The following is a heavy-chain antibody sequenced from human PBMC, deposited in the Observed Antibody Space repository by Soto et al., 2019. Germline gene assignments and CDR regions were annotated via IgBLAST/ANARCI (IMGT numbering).Heavy chain of an antibody. CDR1: GGSMSNNY. D-gene: IGHD4-17*01. Sequence: QVHLQESGPGLVKPSETLSLFCNVSGGSMSNNYWTWIRQAPGKGLEWIGYVFYTGSTNYNPSLKSRVSISVDTFKKYFSLRLNSVTAADTAVSYCARSLTVTRFDQWGQGTRVTVS. V-gene: IGHV4-59*01. CDR2: VFYTGST. CDR3: ARSLTVTRFDQ. J-gene: IGHJ4*02.